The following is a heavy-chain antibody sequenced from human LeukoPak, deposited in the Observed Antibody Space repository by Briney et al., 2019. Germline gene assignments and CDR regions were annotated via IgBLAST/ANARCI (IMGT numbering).Heavy chain of an antibody. CDR1: GFTFSSYG. J-gene: IGHJ4*02. CDR3: AKDQITYCGGDCLYFDY. Sequence: GGSLRLSCAASGFTFSSYGMHWVRQAPGKGLEWVAFIRYDGSNKYYADSVKGRFTISRDNSKNTLYLQMNSLRAEDTAVYYCAKDQITYCGGDCLYFDYWGQGTLVTVSS. V-gene: IGHV3-30*02. D-gene: IGHD2-21*01. CDR2: IRYDGSNK.